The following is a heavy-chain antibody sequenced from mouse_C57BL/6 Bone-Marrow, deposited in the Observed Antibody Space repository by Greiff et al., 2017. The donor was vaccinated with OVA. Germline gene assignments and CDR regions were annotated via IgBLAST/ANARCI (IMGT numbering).Heavy chain of an antibody. J-gene: IGHJ3*01. CDR3: VRGDGLGAY. D-gene: IGHD2-3*01. CDR1: GFSFNTYA. Sequence: GGGLVQPKGSLKLSCAASGFSFNTYAMNWVRQAPGKGLEWVARIRSKSNNYATYYADSVKDRFTISRDDSESMLYLQMNNLKTEDTAMYYCVRGDGLGAYWGQGTLVTVSA. V-gene: IGHV10-1*01. CDR2: IRSKSNNYAT.